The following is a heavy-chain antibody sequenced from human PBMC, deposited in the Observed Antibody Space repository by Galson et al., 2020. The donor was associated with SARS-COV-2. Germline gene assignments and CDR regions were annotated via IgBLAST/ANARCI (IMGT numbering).Heavy chain of an antibody. CDR3: AAPSCSSTSCYDAFDI. CDR1: GFTFTSSA. D-gene: IGHD2-2*01. J-gene: IGHJ3*02. Sequence: KISCKASGFTFTSSAVQWVRQARGQRLEWIGWIVVGSGNTNYAQKFQERVTITRDMSTSTAYMELSSLRSEDTAVYYCAAPSCSSTSCYDAFDIWGQGTMITVSS. V-gene: IGHV1-58*01. CDR2: IVVGSGNT.